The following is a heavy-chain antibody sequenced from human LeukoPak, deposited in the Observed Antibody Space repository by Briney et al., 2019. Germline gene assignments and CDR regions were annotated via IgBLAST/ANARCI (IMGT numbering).Heavy chain of an antibody. D-gene: IGHD1-1*01. CDR3: ARDQPRNWPFDY. V-gene: IGHV1-46*01. Sequence: ASVKVSCKASGYTFTSYYMHWVRRAPGQGLEWMGIINPSGGSTSYAQKFQGRVTMTRDTSTSTVYMELSSLRSEDTAVYYCARDQPRNWPFDYWGQGTLVTVSS. CDR2: INPSGGST. CDR1: GYTFTSYY. J-gene: IGHJ4*02.